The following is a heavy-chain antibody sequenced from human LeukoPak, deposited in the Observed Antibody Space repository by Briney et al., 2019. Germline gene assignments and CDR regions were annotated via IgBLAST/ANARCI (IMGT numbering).Heavy chain of an antibody. CDR1: GFTFSSYE. V-gene: IGHV3-48*03. CDR2: ISSSGSTI. D-gene: IGHD3-10*01. J-gene: IGHJ4*02. CDR3: ARDRGGSGSCAFDY. Sequence: GGSLRLSCAASGFTFSSYEMNWVRQAPGKGLEWVSYISSSGSTIYYADSVKGRFTISRDNAKNSLYLQMNSLRAEDTAVYYCARDRGGSGSCAFDYWGQGTLVTVSS.